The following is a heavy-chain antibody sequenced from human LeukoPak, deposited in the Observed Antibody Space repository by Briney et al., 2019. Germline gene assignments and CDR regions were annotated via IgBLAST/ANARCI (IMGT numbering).Heavy chain of an antibody. Sequence: GGSLRLSCAASGFAFSSYAMSWVRQPPGKGLEWASVISRRDDYTYYADSVKGRFTISTDNSKNTLYLQMNTLRAEDTAVYYCANDYRSGSFHDFWGQGTLVTVSS. CDR1: GFAFSSYA. V-gene: IGHV3-23*01. J-gene: IGHJ4*02. D-gene: IGHD3-10*01. CDR2: ISRRDDYT. CDR3: ANDYRSGSFHDF.